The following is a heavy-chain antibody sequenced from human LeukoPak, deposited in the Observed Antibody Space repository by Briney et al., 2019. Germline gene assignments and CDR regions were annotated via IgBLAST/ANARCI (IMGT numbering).Heavy chain of an antibody. V-gene: IGHV3-23*01. D-gene: IGHD1-26*01. CDR1: GFMFSAYA. Sequence: HPGGSLRLSCVTSGFMFSAYAMSWVRQAPGKGLEWVSIISGSGERTYYTDSVKGRFTVSRDNSKNTLYLQMKSLRAEDTAVYYCVSQSYSGSDNYYFHYWGQGTLVAVSS. J-gene: IGHJ4*02. CDR3: VSQSYSGSDNYYFHY. CDR2: ISGSGERT.